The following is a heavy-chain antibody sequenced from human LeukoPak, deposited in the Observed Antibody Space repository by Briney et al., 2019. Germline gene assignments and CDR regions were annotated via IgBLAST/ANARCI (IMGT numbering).Heavy chain of an antibody. Sequence: ASVKVSCKASGGTFSSYAISWVRQAPGQGLEWMGRIIPIFGTANYAQKFQGRVTITTDESTSTAYMELSSLRSEDTAVYYCARALNYNYVFGRYYFDSWGQGTLVTVSS. CDR3: ARALNYNYVFGRYYFDS. J-gene: IGHJ4*02. D-gene: IGHD3-16*01. CDR2: IIPIFGTA. V-gene: IGHV1-69*05. CDR1: GGTFSSYA.